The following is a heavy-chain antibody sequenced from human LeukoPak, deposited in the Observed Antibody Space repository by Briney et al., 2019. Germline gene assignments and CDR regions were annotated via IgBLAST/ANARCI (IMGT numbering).Heavy chain of an antibody. D-gene: IGHD5-12*01. J-gene: IGHJ4*02. CDR2: IKEDGNEK. CDR3: ARERESGWLSRTYNFEF. Sequence: GGSQRLSCAATGLTFSTYWMSWARHAPGKGLEWVANIKEDGNEKYHVDSGTGRFTISRDDAKNALYLQMNRLRAEDTAVYYCARERESGWLSRTYNFEFWGQGTLVTVSS. CDR1: GLTFSTYW. V-gene: IGHV3-7*01.